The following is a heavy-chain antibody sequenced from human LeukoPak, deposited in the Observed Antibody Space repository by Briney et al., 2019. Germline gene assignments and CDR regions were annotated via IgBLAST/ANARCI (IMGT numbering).Heavy chain of an antibody. CDR2: IYYSGST. V-gene: IGHV4-30-4*01. CDR1: GGSISSGDYY. Sequence: SQTLSLTCTVSGGSISSGDYYWSWIRQPPGKGLEWIGYIYYSGSTYYNPSLKSRVTISVDKSKNQFSLKLSSVTAADTAVYYCARDNSPNWFDPWGQGTLVTVSS. J-gene: IGHJ5*02. CDR3: ARDNSPNWFDP. D-gene: IGHD2/OR15-2a*01.